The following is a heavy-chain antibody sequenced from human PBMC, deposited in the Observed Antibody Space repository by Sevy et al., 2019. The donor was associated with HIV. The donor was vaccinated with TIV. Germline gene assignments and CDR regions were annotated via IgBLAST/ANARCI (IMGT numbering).Heavy chain of an antibody. CDR1: GFTFSKYW. J-gene: IGHJ4*02. CDR3: ARVTGSSHFDY. V-gene: IGHV3-7*01. D-gene: IGHD3-10*01. CDR2: INQDGSEK. Sequence: GGSLRLSCAASGFTFSKYWMSWVRQAPGKGLEWVANINQDGSEKYYVDSVKGRFTISRDNGKNSLYLQMNSLRAEDTAVYYCARVTGSSHFDYWGQGTLVTVSS.